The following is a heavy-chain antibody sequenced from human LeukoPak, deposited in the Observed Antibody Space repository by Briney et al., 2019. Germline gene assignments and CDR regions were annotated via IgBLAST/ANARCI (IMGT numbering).Heavy chain of an antibody. CDR3: ARAAYGGNSPSDY. Sequence: RTSETLSLTCTVSGGSISSSSYYWGWIRQPPGKGLEWIGSIYYSGSTYYNPSLKSRVTISVDTSKNQFSLKLSSVTAADTAVYYCARAAYGGNSPSDYWGQGTLVTVSS. CDR2: IYYSGST. CDR1: GGSISSSSYY. V-gene: IGHV4-39*07. J-gene: IGHJ4*02. D-gene: IGHD4-23*01.